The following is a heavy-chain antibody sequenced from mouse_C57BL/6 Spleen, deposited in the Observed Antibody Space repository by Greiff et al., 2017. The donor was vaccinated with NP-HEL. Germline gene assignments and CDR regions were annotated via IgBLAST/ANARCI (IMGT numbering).Heavy chain of an antibody. V-gene: IGHV1-80*01. CDR2: IYPGDGGT. CDR3: AREDYGSRMCYFDY. CDR1: GYAFSSYW. J-gene: IGHJ2*01. D-gene: IGHD1-1*01. Sequence: VQVVESGAELVKPGASVKISCKASGYAFSSYWMNWVKQRPGKGLEWIGQIYPGDGGTNYNGKFKDKATLTADKSSSTAYMQLSSLTSEDSAVYFCAREDYGSRMCYFDYWGQGTTLTVSS.